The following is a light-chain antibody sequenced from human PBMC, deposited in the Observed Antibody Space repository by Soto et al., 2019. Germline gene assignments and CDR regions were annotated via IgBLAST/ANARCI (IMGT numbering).Light chain of an antibody. Sequence: DIQMTQSPSSLSASLGERVTITCRASQGISSYFAWYQQKPGRVPTLLISDASTLQSGVPSRFSGSGSGTDFTLTITSLQPEDVATYYCQRYNNGSTFGQGTKLEI. J-gene: IGKJ2*01. CDR1: QGISSY. CDR3: QRYNNGST. CDR2: DAS. V-gene: IGKV1-27*01.